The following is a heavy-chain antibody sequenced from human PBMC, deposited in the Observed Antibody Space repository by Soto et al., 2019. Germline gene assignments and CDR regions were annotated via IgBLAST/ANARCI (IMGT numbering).Heavy chain of an antibody. CDR3: ARQSALMGGDYVDY. V-gene: IGHV4-59*08. CDR2: IYYSGST. D-gene: IGHD2-8*01. Sequence: SETLSLTCTVSGGSISSYYWSWIRQPPGKGLEWIGYIYYSGSTNYNPSLKSRVTISVDTSKNQFSLKLSSVTAADTAVYYCARQSALMGGDYVDYWGQGTLVTVSS. CDR1: GGSISSYY. J-gene: IGHJ4*02.